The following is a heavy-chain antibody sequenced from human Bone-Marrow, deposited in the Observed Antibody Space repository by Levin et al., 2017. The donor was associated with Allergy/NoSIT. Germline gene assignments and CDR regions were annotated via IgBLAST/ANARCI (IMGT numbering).Heavy chain of an antibody. D-gene: IGHD3-22*01. CDR1: GFTFSNVW. CDR2: IKSRADGEIT. Sequence: LSLTCAASGFTFSNVWMNWVRQAPGKGLEWVARIKSRADGEITDYAAPVKGRFTISRDDSEKTLYLQMTSLKTEDTAVYYCTTESYYYDRLIDSWGQGTLVIVSS. J-gene: IGHJ4*02. CDR3: TTESYYYDRLIDS. V-gene: IGHV3-15*01.